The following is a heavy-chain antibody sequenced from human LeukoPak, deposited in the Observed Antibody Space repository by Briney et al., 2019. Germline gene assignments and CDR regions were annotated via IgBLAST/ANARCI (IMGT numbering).Heavy chain of an antibody. CDR3: AESTTA. CDR1: GFTFTNHW. CDR2: INQDGSEK. D-gene: IGHD2/OR15-2a*01. Sequence: GGSLRLSCAASGFTFTNHWMSWVRQAPGKGLEWVANINQDGSEKFYVDSVKGRFTISRDNAKNSLYLQMNSLRAEGTAVYYCAESTTAWGQGTLVTVSS. V-gene: IGHV3-7*01. J-gene: IGHJ5*02.